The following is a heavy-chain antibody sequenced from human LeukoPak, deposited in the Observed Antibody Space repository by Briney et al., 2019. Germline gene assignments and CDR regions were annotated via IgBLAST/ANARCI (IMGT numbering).Heavy chain of an antibody. V-gene: IGHV3-13*01. CDR1: GFTFSSYA. J-gene: IGHJ4*02. CDR2: IGTAADT. CDR3: ARSNGDYNPPFDY. D-gene: IGHD4-17*01. Sequence: GGSLRLSCAASGFTFSSYAMSWVRQAPGKGLEWVSAIGTAADTYYPGSVKGRFTISRDNAKNSLYLQMNSLRAGDTAVYYCARSNGDYNPPFDYWGQGTLVTVSS.